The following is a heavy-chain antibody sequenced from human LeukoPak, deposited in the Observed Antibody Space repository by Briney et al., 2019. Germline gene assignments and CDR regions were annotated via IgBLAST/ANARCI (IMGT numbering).Heavy chain of an antibody. CDR1: GFTFSTYG. J-gene: IGHJ4*02. CDR2: ISGSGGST. D-gene: IGHD3-10*01. V-gene: IGHV3-23*01. Sequence: GGTLRLSCAASGFTFSTYGMSWVRQAPGKGLEWVSAISGSGGSTYYADSVKGRFTISRDNAKNSLYLQMNSLRAEDTAVYYCASGGSGIFDYWGQGTLVTVSS. CDR3: ASGGSGIFDY.